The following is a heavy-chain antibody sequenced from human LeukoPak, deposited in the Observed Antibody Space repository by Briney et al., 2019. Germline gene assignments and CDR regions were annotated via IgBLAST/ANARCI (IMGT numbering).Heavy chain of an antibody. CDR2: ISPTGSTT. V-gene: IGHV3-74*01. CDR1: GFSFSGHW. CDR3: ARGANSNWSGIDF. J-gene: IGHJ4*02. Sequence: GGSLRLSCTASGFSFSGHWMHWARQLPGKGLVWVSRISPTGSTTSYADSVKGRFTVSRDNAKNTLYLQVNNLRAEDTAVYYWARGANSNWSGIDFLGQGTLVTVSS. D-gene: IGHD6-6*01.